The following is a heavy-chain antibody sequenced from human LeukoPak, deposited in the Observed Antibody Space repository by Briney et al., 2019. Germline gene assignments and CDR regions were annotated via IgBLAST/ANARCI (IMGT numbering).Heavy chain of an antibody. D-gene: IGHD1-26*01. CDR2: INPNSGGT. J-gene: IGHJ6*03. Sequence: ASVKVSCKASGYTFTGYYMHWVRQAPGQGLEWMGWINPNSGGTNYAQKLQGRVTMTTDTSTSTAYMELRSLRSDDTAVYYCARVGSIVGATSYYYYMDVWGKGTTVTVSS. V-gene: IGHV1-2*02. CDR1: GYTFTGYY. CDR3: ARVGSIVGATSYYYYMDV.